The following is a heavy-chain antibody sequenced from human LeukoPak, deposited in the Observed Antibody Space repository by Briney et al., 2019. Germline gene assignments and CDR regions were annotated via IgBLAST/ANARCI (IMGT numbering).Heavy chain of an antibody. D-gene: IGHD6-19*01. Sequence: PGGSLRLSCAASGFTFSSYWMHWVRQAPGKGLVWASRVNSDESITTYADSVKGRFTISRDNAKNTLYLQMNSLRAEDTAVYYCARVGYSSDWYEGGHWGQGTLVTVSS. CDR3: ARVGYSSDWYEGGH. J-gene: IGHJ4*02. CDR1: GFTFSSYW. CDR2: VNSDESIT. V-gene: IGHV3-74*01.